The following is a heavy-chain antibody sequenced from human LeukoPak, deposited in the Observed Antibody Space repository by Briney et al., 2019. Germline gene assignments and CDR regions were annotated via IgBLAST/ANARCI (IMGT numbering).Heavy chain of an antibody. CDR3: CIVSNHYGSGTYYYSFDY. V-gene: IGHV3-53*01. CDR2: IYSGDTT. Sequence: PAESLTLSCAVSGFTVSSNYMRCVRQPPGKGLEWVSVIYSGDTTYYADSFKGRLPISRDNSKNKLYFRMNSLKTEATSVFYFCIVSNHYGSGTYYYSFDYWGQGTLVTVSS. D-gene: IGHD3-10*01. J-gene: IGHJ4*02. CDR1: GFTVSSNY.